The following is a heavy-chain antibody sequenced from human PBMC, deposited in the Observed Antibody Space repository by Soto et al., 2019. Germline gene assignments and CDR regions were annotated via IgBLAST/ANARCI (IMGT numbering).Heavy chain of an antibody. V-gene: IGHV3-23*01. J-gene: IGHJ4*02. CDR2: ISDSGGST. Sequence: GGSLRLSCAASGFTFSNYAMNWVRQAPGKGLEWVSGISDSGGSTYYADSVKGRFTISRDNSRNTLYLQMNSLRVEDTAIYYCAKRRYCSSTRCYSFDYWGQGILLTVSS. D-gene: IGHD2-2*01. CDR1: GFTFSNYA. CDR3: AKRRYCSSTRCYSFDY.